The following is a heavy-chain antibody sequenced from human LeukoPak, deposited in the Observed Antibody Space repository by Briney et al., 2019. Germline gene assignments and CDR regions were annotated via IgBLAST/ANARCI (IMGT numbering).Heavy chain of an antibody. CDR3: ARRSAPPGDYYYYYMDV. D-gene: IGHD6-6*01. CDR1: GYSFTSYW. Sequence: GESLKISCKCSGYSFTSYWIGWVRQMPGKGLEWMGIIYPGDSDARYSPSFQGQVTISADKSISTAYLQWSSLKASDTAMYYCARRSAPPGDYYYYYMDVWGKGTTVTVSS. CDR2: IYPGDSDA. J-gene: IGHJ6*03. V-gene: IGHV5-51*01.